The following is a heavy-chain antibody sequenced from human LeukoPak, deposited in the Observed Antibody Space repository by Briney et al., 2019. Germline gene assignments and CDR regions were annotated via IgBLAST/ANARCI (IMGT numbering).Heavy chain of an antibody. J-gene: IGHJ4*01. D-gene: IGHD3-10*01. CDR3: VRSYDRWNNYYPYFVH. V-gene: IGHV3-11*01. Sequence: GGSLRLSCAAYGFTFTEYYMGWIRQAPGRGLEWISYISNRGRHIAYADSVKGPFTIARDTATTSLYLQMNSLRVEDAAIYYCVRSYDRWNNYYPYFVHWGPGTLVSDCS. CDR2: ISNRGRHI. CDR1: GFTFTEYY.